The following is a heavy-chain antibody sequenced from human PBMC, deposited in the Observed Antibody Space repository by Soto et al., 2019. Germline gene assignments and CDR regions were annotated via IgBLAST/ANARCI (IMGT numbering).Heavy chain of an antibody. V-gene: IGHV4-59*01. CDR1: GGSISSYY. CDR3: AREGDYYGSGSSLGFDY. J-gene: IGHJ4*02. CDR2: IYYSGST. D-gene: IGHD3-10*01. Sequence: ASETLSLTCTVSGGSISSYYWSWIRQPPGKGLEWIGYIYYSGSTNYNPSLKSRVTISVDTSKNQFSLKLSSVTAADTAVYYCAREGDYYGSGSSLGFDYWGQGTLVTVSS.